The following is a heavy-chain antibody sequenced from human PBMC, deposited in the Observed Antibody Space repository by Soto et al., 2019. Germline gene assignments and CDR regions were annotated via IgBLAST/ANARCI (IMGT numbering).Heavy chain of an antibody. J-gene: IGHJ6*01. CDR1: GFTFSSYA. Sequence: GSLRLSCAASGFTFSSYAMQWVRQAPGKGLEWVALMSYDGTNEYYADSVKGRFTISRDNSKNMLFLQINSLRAEDTAVYYCGKDLHHSSGYFFTVRLNAMDVWGQGTTVTVSS. CDR2: MSYDGTNE. V-gene: IGHV3-30*18. CDR3: GKDLHHSSGYFFTVRLNAMDV. D-gene: IGHD3-22*01.